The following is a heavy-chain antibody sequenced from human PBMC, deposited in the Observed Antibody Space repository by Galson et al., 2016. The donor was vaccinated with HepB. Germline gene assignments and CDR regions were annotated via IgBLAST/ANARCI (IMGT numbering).Heavy chain of an antibody. J-gene: IGHJ6*02. D-gene: IGHD5-24*01. Sequence: SLRLSCAASGLRGRRGGMTWVCQAPGKGLEWVAVMSYDGSHKHYRDSVKGRFTISRDNSKNTLYLQMNSLRREDTAVYYCAGPRRWPQCYYGVDVWGQGTTITVSS. CDR3: AGPRRWPQCYYGVDV. V-gene: IGHV3-30-3*01. CDR2: MSYDGSHK. CDR1: GLRGRRGG.